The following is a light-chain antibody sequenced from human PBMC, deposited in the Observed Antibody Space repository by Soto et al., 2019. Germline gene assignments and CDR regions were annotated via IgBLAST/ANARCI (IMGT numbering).Light chain of an antibody. J-gene: IGKJ4*01. CDR2: EAS. Sequence: EIVLTQSPATLSLSPGERATLSCRASQSVSRYLAWYQQKPGQAPRLLIYEASTRATGIPARFSATGSGTDFTLTISSLDPEDSAVYYCQQRSNWPPLTFGGWTKGESK. CDR3: QQRSNWPPLT. CDR1: QSVSRY. V-gene: IGKV3-11*01.